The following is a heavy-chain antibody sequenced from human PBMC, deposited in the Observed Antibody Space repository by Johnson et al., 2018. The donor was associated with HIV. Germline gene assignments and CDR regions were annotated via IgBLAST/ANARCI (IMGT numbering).Heavy chain of an antibody. CDR2: IKQDGSEK. CDR1: GFTFSSYW. D-gene: IGHD3-10*01. J-gene: IGHJ3*02. V-gene: IGHV3-7*01. Sequence: VQLVESGGGLVQPGGSLRLSCAASGFTFSSYWMSWVRQAPGKGLEWVANIKQDGSEKYYADSVKGRFTISRDNSKNTLYLQMNSLRAEDTAVYYCASTGSGSDDAFDIWGQGTMVTVSS. CDR3: ASTGSGSDDAFDI.